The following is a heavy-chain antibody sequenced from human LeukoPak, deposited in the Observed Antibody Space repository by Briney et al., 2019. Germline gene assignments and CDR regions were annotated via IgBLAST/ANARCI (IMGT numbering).Heavy chain of an antibody. D-gene: IGHD5-18*01. Sequence: ASVKVSFKVSGYTLTELSMHWVRQAPGKGLEWMGGFDPEDGETIYAQKFQGRVTMTEDTSTDTAYMELSSLRSEDTAVYYCATDKSGAGAMVPLGYWGQGTLVTVSS. CDR2: FDPEDGET. J-gene: IGHJ4*02. CDR1: GYTLTELS. V-gene: IGHV1-24*01. CDR3: ATDKSGAGAMVPLGY.